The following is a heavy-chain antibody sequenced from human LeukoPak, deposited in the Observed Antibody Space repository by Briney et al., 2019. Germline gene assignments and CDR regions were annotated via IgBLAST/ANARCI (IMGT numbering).Heavy chain of an antibody. D-gene: IGHD2-15*01. J-gene: IGHJ3*02. CDR1: GDSVSSNSAA. V-gene: IGHV6-1*01. CDR2: TYYRSKWYN. CDR3: AREGCSGGSCYSGAFDM. Sequence: SQTLSLTCAISGDSVSSNSAAWNWITQSPSRGLEWLVRTYYRSKWYNDYAVSVESRITINPDTSKNQFSLQLNSVTREDTAVYYCAREGCSGGSCYSGAFDMWGRGTMVSVSS.